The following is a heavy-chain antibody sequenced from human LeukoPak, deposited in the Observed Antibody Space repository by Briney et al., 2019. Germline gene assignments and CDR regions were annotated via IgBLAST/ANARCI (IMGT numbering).Heavy chain of an antibody. CDR3: ARVAKERVGGVYYFDY. D-gene: IGHD1-1*01. V-gene: IGHV3-13*01. J-gene: IGHJ4*02. CDR2: IGTAGDT. Sequence: EPGGSLRLSCAASGFTFSDYDMRWVRQAIGKGLEWVSSIGTAGDTYYTGSVKGRFTISRENAKNSLYLQMNSLRAGDTAVYYCARVAKERVGGVYYFDYWGQGTLVTVSS. CDR1: GFTFSDYD.